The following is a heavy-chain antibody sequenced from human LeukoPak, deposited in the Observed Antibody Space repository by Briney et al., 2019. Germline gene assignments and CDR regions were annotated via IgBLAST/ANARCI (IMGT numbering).Heavy chain of an antibody. Sequence: GESLQISCKGSGYIFTSYWIGRVRQLPGKKLEGMGIIYPGDSDTRYSPSLQGHVTISADKSISPAYLQWSSLKASDTAMYYCATKRSIVGATDYYYMDVWGKGTTVTVSS. V-gene: IGHV5-51*01. CDR3: ATKRSIVGATDYYYMDV. J-gene: IGHJ6*03. CDR2: IYPGDSDT. D-gene: IGHD1-26*01. CDR1: GYIFTSYW.